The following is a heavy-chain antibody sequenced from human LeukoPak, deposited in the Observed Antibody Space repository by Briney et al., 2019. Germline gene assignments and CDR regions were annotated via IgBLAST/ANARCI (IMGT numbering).Heavy chain of an antibody. Sequence: SETLSLTCTVSGGSISSGSYYWSWIRQPAGTGLEWIRRIYTSGSTNYNPSLKSRVTISVDTSKNQFSLKLSSVTAADTAVYYCAREGMSSSWHQRRDKYFQHWGQGTLVTVSS. D-gene: IGHD6-13*01. CDR1: GGSISSGSYY. CDR2: IYTSGST. V-gene: IGHV4-61*02. CDR3: AREGMSSSWHQRRDKYFQH. J-gene: IGHJ1*01.